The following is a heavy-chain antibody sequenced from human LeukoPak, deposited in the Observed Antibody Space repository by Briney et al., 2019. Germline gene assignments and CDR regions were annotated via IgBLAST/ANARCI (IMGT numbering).Heavy chain of an antibody. CDR1: GFTFSSYS. Sequence: GGSLRLSCAASGFTFSSYSMNWVRQAPGKGLEWVSSISSSSSYIYYPDSVKGRFTISRDNAKNSLYLQMNSLRAEDTAVYYCALEIEGIAVAGTLDYWGQGTLVTASS. J-gene: IGHJ4*02. D-gene: IGHD6-19*01. CDR2: ISSSSSYI. V-gene: IGHV3-21*01. CDR3: ALEIEGIAVAGTLDY.